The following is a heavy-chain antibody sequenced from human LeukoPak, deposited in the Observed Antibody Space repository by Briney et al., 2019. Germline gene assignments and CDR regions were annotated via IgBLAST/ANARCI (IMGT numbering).Heavy chain of an antibody. CDR1: GGSISSGDYY. D-gene: IGHD3-3*01. V-gene: IGHV4-30-4*08. CDR2: IYYSGST. CDR3: ARVGWAIFGVVIDQYFQH. J-gene: IGHJ1*01. Sequence: SETLSLTCTVSGGSISSGDYYRSWIRQPPGKGLEWIGYIYYSGSTYYNPSLKSRVTISVDTSKNQFSLKLSSVTAADTAVYYCARVGWAIFGVVIDQYFQHWGQGTLVTVSS.